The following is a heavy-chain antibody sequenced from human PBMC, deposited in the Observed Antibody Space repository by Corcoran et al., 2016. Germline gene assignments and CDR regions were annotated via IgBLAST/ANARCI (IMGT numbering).Heavy chain of an antibody. CDR1: GYSISSDYY. Sequence: QVQLQESGPGLVKPSETLSLTCTVSGYSISSDYYWGWVRQPPGKGLEWIGSIYHSGSTYYNPSLKSRVTISVDTSKNQFSLKLSSVTAADTAVYDCARETYSYGYNWFDPWGQGTLVTVSS. CDR2: IYHSGST. CDR3: ARETYSYGYNWFDP. J-gene: IGHJ5*02. D-gene: IGHD5-18*01. V-gene: IGHV4-38-2*02.